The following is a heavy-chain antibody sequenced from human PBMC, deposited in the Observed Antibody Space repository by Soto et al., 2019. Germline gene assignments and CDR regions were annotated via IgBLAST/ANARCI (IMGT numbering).Heavy chain of an antibody. D-gene: IGHD3-22*01. J-gene: IGHJ5*02. V-gene: IGHV1-46*01. CDR1: GYTSTNYY. CDR3: AGYYYHTCEPFDP. CDR2: INPSGDSA. Sequence: ASVKVSCKASGYTSTNYYMHWVGQAPGQGLEWMGMINPSGDSATYAQKFRGRITMTRDTSTSTVYLDLSSLRSEDTAVYSCAGYYYHTCEPFDPWGQGTPVTVSS.